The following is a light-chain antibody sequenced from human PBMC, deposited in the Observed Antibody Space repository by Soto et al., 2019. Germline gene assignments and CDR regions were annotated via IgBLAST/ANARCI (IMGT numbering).Light chain of an antibody. CDR2: DVT. Sequence: QSVLTQPRSVSESPGQSVTISCTGTNTDVGTYNYVSWYQQHPGKAPKLMIFDVTKRPSGVPDRFSGSKSGNTASLTISGLQAEDEADYYCCSYAGSYTLVFGGGTKLT. CDR3: CSYAGSYTLV. V-gene: IGLV2-11*01. J-gene: IGLJ3*02. CDR1: NTDVGTYNY.